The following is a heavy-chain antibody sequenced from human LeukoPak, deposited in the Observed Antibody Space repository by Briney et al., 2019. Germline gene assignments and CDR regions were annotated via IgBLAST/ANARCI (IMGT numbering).Heavy chain of an antibody. V-gene: IGHV3-23*01. CDR3: ARDHVLLWFGELLSDYYGMDV. D-gene: IGHD3-10*01. Sequence: GGSLRLSCAASGFTFSSYWMSWVRQAPGKGLEWVSAISGSGGSTYYADSVKGRFTISRDNSKNTLYLQMNSLRAEDTAVYYCARDHVLLWFGELLSDYYGMDVWGQGTTVTVSS. J-gene: IGHJ6*02. CDR2: ISGSGGST. CDR1: GFTFSSYW.